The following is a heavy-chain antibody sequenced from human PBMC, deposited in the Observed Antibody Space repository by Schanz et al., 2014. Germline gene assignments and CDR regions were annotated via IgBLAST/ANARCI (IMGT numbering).Heavy chain of an antibody. V-gene: IGHV1-46*03. CDR1: GYTFTSHG. J-gene: IGHJ4*02. Sequence: QVHLVQSGAEVKKPGASVKVSCKASGYTFTSHGISWVRQAPGQGLEWMGIVNPSVRGTHFAREFQGRVTVTSDTSTSTVYMELSGLRSEDTAVYYCAGAFDSSGYYFDYWGQGTLVTVSS. D-gene: IGHD3-22*01. CDR2: VNPSVRGT. CDR3: AGAFDSSGYYFDY.